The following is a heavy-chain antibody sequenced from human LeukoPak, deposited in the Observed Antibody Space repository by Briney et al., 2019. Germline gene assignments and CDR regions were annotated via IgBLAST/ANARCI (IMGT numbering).Heavy chain of an antibody. V-gene: IGHV1-18*01. Sequence: ASVKVSCKASGYTFTSYGISWARQAPGQGLEWMGWISAYNGNTNYAQKLQGRVTMTTDTSTSTAYMELRSLRSDDTAVYYCARGGVSNSWYRTPDYWGQGTLVTVSS. CDR2: ISAYNGNT. CDR3: ARGGVSNSWYRTPDY. CDR1: GYTFTSYG. D-gene: IGHD6-13*01. J-gene: IGHJ4*02.